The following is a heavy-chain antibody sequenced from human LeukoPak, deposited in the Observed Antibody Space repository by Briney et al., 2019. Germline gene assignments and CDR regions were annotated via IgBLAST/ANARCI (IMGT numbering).Heavy chain of an antibody. CDR2: ISGSGGST. Sequence: GGSLRLSCAAPGFTFSSYAMSWVRQAPGKGLEWVSAISGSGGSTYYADSVKGRFTISRDNSKSTLYLQMNSLRAEDTAVYYCAKESGYYGSGSYYSAGFFDYWGQGTLVTVSS. D-gene: IGHD3-10*01. J-gene: IGHJ4*02. V-gene: IGHV3-23*01. CDR1: GFTFSSYA. CDR3: AKESGYYGSGSYYSAGFFDY.